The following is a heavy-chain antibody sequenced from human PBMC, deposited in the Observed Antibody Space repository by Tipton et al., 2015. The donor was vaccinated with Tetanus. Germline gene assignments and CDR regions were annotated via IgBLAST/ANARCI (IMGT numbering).Heavy chain of an antibody. Sequence: LRLSCAVYGGSLSRYYWTWIRQPPGKGLEWIGEVDDSGSTNYTPSLKSRVTISLDTSKNEFTLTLSSVTDAGTAVYYCARGTWLYTSTYHRHWLDPWCQGSLVTVSS. CDR2: VDDSGST. J-gene: IGHJ5*02. D-gene: IGHD6-13*01. CDR3: ARGTWLYTSTYHRHWLDP. V-gene: IGHV4-34*01. CDR1: GGSLSRYY.